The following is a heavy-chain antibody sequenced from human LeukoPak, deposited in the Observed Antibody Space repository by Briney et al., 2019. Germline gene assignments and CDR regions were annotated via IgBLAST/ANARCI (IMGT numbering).Heavy chain of an antibody. CDR2: IYYSGST. Sequence: SQTLSLTCTVSGGSISSGDYYWCWIRQPPGKGLEWIGYIYYSGSTYYNPSLKSRVTISVDTSKNQFSLKLSSVTAADTAVYYCARVHFLWFGELFAQHWGQGTLVTVSS. CDR3: ARVHFLWFGELFAQH. CDR1: GGSISSGDYY. V-gene: IGHV4-30-4*01. D-gene: IGHD3-10*01. J-gene: IGHJ1*01.